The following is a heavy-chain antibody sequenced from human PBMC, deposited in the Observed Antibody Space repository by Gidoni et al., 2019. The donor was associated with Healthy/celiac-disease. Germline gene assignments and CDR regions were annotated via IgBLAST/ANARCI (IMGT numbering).Heavy chain of an antibody. CDR3: TRDGDIAVAGRGVMRYYYYGMDV. Sequence: ASGKGLEWVGRIRSKANSYATAYAASVKGRFTISRDDSKNTAYLQMNSLKTEDTAVYYCTRDGDIAVAGRGVMRYYYYGMDVWGQGTTVTVS. D-gene: IGHD6-19*01. CDR2: IRSKANSYAT. V-gene: IGHV3-73*01. J-gene: IGHJ6*02.